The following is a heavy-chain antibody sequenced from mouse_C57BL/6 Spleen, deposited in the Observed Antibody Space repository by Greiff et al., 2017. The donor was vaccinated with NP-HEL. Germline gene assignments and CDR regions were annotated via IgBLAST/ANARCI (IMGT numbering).Heavy chain of an antibody. J-gene: IGHJ3*01. Sequence: QVQLQQPGAELVRPGTSVKLSCKASGYTFTSYWMHWVKQRPGQGLEWIGVFDLSDSSTNYNQKFKGKATLPVDTSSITAYIQLSRLTSEDSSVYYCARGDYGNHAWFAYWGQGTLVTVSA. D-gene: IGHD2-1*01. CDR3: ARGDYGNHAWFAY. CDR2: FDLSDSST. V-gene: IGHV1-59*01. CDR1: GYTFTSYW.